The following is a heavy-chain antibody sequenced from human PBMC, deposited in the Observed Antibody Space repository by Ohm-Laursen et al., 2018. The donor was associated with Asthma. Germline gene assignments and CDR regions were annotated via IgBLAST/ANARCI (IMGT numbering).Heavy chain of an antibody. V-gene: IGHV4-59*01. CDR3: ARVGIAARVIDY. CDR1: AASISSYY. CDR2: FFLRGND. Sequence: GTLSLTCTVSAASISSYYWAWIRQPPGRGLEWIGYFFLRGNDNYNPSLKSRVTMSMGTSRDQFSLRLSSVTAADTAVYYCARVGIAARVIDYWGQGTLVTVSS. J-gene: IGHJ4*02. D-gene: IGHD6-6*01.